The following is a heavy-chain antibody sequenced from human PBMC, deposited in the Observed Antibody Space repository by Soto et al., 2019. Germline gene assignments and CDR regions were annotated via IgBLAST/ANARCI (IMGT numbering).Heavy chain of an antibody. CDR2: ISYDGSNK. V-gene: IGHV3-30-3*01. D-gene: IGHD2-15*01. Sequence: QVQLVESGGGVVQPGRSLRLSCAASGFTFSSYAMHWVRQAPGKGLEWVAVISYDGSNKYYADSVKGRFTISRDNSKNTLYLQMNSLRAEDTAVYYCARLQYCSGGSCNYWYFDLWGRGTLVTVSS. J-gene: IGHJ2*01. CDR1: GFTFSSYA. CDR3: ARLQYCSGGSCNYWYFDL.